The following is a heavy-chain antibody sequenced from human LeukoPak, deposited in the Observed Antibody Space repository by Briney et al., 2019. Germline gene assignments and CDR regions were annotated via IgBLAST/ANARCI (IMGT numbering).Heavy chain of an antibody. J-gene: IGHJ4*02. Sequence: GASVKVSCRASGYTFTSYGISWVRQAPGQGLEWMGWISAYNGNTNYAQKLQGRVTMTTDTSTSTAYMELRSLRSDDTAVYYCARTGPYCSGGSCYHSHYWGQGTLVTVSS. CDR2: ISAYNGNT. D-gene: IGHD2-15*01. CDR3: ARTGPYCSGGSCYHSHY. CDR1: GYTFTSYG. V-gene: IGHV1-18*01.